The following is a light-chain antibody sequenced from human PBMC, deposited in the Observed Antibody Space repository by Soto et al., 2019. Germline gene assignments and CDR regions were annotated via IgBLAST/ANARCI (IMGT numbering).Light chain of an antibody. CDR1: QSVSTN. CDR3: HQYNFWPT. J-gene: IGKJ1*01. CDR2: GTS. V-gene: IGKV3-15*01. Sequence: DIVMTQSPATLSVSPGERATLSCRASQSVSTNLAWYQQKPGQSPRLLIYGTSTRATDIPARFSGSGSGTEFTLTISSLQSEDSAVYYCHQYNFWPTFGQGTKVEIK.